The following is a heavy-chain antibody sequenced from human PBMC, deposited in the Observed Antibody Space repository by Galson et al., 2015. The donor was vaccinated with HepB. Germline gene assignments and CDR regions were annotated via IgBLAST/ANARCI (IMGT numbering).Heavy chain of an antibody. CDR1: GFTFGDYY. Sequence: SLRLSCAASGFTFGDYYMTWIRQAPGKGLEWLSYISGSDSATYYADSVKGRFTITRDNAKNSLSLQMDSLRAEDTAVYYCARSNSGRYYYYDYWGLGTLVTVSS. CDR2: ISGSDSAT. CDR3: ARSNSGRYYYYDY. V-gene: IGHV3-11*01. J-gene: IGHJ4*02. D-gene: IGHD1-26*01.